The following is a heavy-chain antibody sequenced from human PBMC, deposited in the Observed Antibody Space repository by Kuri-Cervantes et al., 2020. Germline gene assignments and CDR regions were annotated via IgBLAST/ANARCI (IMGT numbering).Heavy chain of an antibody. J-gene: IGHJ4*02. D-gene: IGHD3-10*01. Sequence: ASVKVSCKASSYDFNSYGFSWVRQAPGLGLEWMGWINARSGDTKYAQKFQDRVTMTTDTSTSTAYMELRSLRSDDTAVYYCARAKKVRGVTADYWGQGTLVTVSS. CDR1: SYDFNSYG. CDR2: INARSGDT. CDR3: ARAKKVRGVTADY. V-gene: IGHV1-18*01.